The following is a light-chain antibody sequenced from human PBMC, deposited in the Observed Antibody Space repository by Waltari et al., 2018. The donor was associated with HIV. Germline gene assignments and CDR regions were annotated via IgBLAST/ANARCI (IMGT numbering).Light chain of an antibody. CDR1: SSNHGRNS. CDR2: SNN. V-gene: IGLV1-47*01. Sequence: QAVLTQPPSASGTPGQGATISCVGDSSNHGRNSVYWYHQLPGTAPKVLIYSNNQRPSGVPDRFSGSKSGASASLTISGLRSADEAVYFCATRDGSLKVFGGGTKLTVL. CDR3: ATRDGSLKV. J-gene: IGLJ3*02.